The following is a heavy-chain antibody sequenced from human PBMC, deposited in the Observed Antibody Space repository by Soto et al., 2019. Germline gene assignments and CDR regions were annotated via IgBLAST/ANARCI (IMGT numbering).Heavy chain of an antibody. Sequence: QVQLVQSGAEVKEPGSSVKVSCKASGDSFSDHGITWVRQAPGQGLEWVGGIIPMFGAPNYAQKFQDRVTITADPSTTSVYTQLSSLRSEDTAVYYCARGIRNTLTGWLHSLGHGTRVNVSS. D-gene: IGHD2-2*02. CDR3: ARGIRNTLTGWLHS. J-gene: IGHJ5*01. V-gene: IGHV1-69*01. CDR2: IIPMFGAP. CDR1: GDSFSDHG.